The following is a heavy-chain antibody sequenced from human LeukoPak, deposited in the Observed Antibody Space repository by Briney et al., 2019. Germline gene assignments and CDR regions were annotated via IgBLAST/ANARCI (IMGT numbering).Heavy chain of an antibody. V-gene: IGHV4-34*01. Sequence: PSETLSLTCAVSGVSLSGYYWGWIRQPPGKGLEWIGEIYHSGSTNYNPSLKSRVTISVDKSKNQFSLKLSSVTAADTAVYYCARGRGPGRSKRGGDPWGQGTLVTVSS. J-gene: IGHJ5*02. D-gene: IGHD3-10*01. CDR1: GVSLSGYY. CDR2: IYHSGST. CDR3: ARGRGPGRSKRGGDP.